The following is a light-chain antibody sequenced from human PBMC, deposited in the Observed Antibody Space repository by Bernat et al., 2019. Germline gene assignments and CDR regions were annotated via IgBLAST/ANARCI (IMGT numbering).Light chain of an antibody. J-gene: IGLJ3*02. Sequence: QAGLTQPPSVSKGLRQTATLTCTGNSNNVGNQGAAWLQQHQGHPPKLLSYRNNNRPSGISEGLSASRSGNTASLTVTELQPEDEADYYCSAWDSSLSAWVFGGETKLTV. CDR3: SAWDSSLSAWV. CDR1: SNNVGNQG. V-gene: IGLV10-54*01. CDR2: RNN.